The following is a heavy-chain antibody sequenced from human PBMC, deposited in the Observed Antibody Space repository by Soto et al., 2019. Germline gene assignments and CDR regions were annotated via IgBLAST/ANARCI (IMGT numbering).Heavy chain of an antibody. CDR1: GFTFSGYT. J-gene: IGHJ4*02. CDR3: ARSSFDY. Sequence: PGGSLRLSCAASGFTFSGYTMNWVRQAPGKGLEWVSSLTSGSSYIYYADSVKGRFTISRDNAKNSLYLQINSLRAEDTAMYYCARSSFDYWGQGTLVTVSS. V-gene: IGHV3-21*01. CDR2: LTSGSSYI.